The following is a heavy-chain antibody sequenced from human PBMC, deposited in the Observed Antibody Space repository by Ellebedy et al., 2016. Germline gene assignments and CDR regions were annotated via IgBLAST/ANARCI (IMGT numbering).Heavy chain of an antibody. J-gene: IGHJ4*02. D-gene: IGHD1-26*01. CDR3: ARHDQWALDY. CDR1: GGSISSSSYY. CDR2: IYYSGST. Sequence: SETLSLTCTVSGGSISSSSYYWGWIRQPPGKGLEWIGSIYYSGSTYYNPSLKSRVTISVDTSKNQFSLKLSSVTAADTAVYYCARHDQWALDYWGQGTLVTVSS. V-gene: IGHV4-39*01.